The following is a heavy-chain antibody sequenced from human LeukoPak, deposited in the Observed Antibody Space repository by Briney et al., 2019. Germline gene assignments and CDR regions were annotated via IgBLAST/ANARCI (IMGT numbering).Heavy chain of an antibody. V-gene: IGHV3-21*01. CDR1: GFTFSSYS. D-gene: IGHD1-26*01. Sequence: GGSLRLSCAASGFTFSSYSMNWVRQAPGKGLEWVSSISSSSSYIYYADSVKGRFTISRDNAKNSLYLQMNSLRAEDTAVYYCARDRGSYYLSGDYWGQGTLVTVSS. J-gene: IGHJ4*02. CDR3: ARDRGSYYLSGDY. CDR2: ISSSSSYI.